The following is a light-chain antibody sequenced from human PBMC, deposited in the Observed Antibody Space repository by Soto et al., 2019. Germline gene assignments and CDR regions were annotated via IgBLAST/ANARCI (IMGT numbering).Light chain of an antibody. J-gene: IGKJ1*01. CDR1: QSVTSIY. Sequence: EIGLTQSPGTLSLSPGERATLSCGASQSVTSIYLAWYQQIPGQAPRRLIFGASIRVTGIPDRFSGSGSGTDFTLTISRLEPEDFAVYYCQQYGSSLRTFGQGTKVDIK. CDR2: GAS. V-gene: IGKV3-20*01. CDR3: QQYGSSLRT.